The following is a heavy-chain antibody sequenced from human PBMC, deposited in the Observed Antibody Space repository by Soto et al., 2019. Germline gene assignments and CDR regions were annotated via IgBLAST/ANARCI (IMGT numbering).Heavy chain of an antibody. Sequence: QPQLVQSGVELKKPGASVRVSCKASGYPFTKFGINWVRQAPGQGLEWMGWISGHSGGTKYGPKFRERMAKVKDTSAKTAYMELRSLKSDDPAGDYCSKDGGDGARKDNWGMEGRGQGTTVTVSS. CDR3: SKDGGDGARKDNWGMEG. CDR2: ISGHSGGT. J-gene: IGHJ6*02. V-gene: IGHV1-18*01. CDR1: GYPFTKFG. D-gene: IGHD1-1*01.